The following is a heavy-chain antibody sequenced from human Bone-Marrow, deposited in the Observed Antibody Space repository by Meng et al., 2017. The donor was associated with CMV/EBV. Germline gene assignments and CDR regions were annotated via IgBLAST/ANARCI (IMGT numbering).Heavy chain of an antibody. CDR1: GGSFSGYY. CDR3: ARARYHYYDSLSDAFDI. V-gene: IGHV4-34*01. Sequence: SETLSLTCAVYGGSFSGYYWSWIRQPPGKGLEWIGEINHSGSTNYNPSLKSRVTISVDTSKNQFSLKLSSVTAADTAVYYCARARYHYYDSLSDAFDIWGQGTMVTVSS. CDR2: INHSGST. J-gene: IGHJ3*02. D-gene: IGHD3-22*01.